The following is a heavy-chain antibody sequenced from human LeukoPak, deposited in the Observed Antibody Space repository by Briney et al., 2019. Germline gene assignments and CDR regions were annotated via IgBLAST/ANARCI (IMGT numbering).Heavy chain of an antibody. V-gene: IGHV4-34*01. Sequence: SETLSLTCAVYGGSFSGYYWSWIRHPPGKGLEGSGEINHSGSTNYNPSPKSRVTISVDTSKNQFSLKLSSVTAADTAVYYCASTGVAAAGTMDYWGQGTLVTVSS. CDR1: GGSFSGYY. CDR3: ASTGVAAAGTMDY. J-gene: IGHJ4*02. CDR2: INHSGST. D-gene: IGHD6-13*01.